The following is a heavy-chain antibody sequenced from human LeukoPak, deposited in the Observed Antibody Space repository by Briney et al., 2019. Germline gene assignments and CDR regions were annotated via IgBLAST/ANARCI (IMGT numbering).Heavy chain of an antibody. CDR1: GGSISTHY. Sequence: SETLSLICDVSGGSISTHYWSWVRQPPWKALEWIGYINGAYINDAGGTKYTAALESRVTMSADSAKNQLSLKLSSVTAADTAVYYCAGAVETYYYDSSGYYDYWGQGTLVTVSS. J-gene: IGHJ4*02. D-gene: IGHD3-22*01. CDR2: INGAYINDAGGT. V-gene: IGHV4-59*11. CDR3: AGAVETYYYDSSGYYDY.